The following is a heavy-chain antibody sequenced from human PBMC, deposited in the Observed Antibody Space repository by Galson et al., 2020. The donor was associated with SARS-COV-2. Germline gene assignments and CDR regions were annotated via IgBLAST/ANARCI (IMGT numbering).Heavy chain of an antibody. Sequence: QAGGSLRLSCVGPGFTFSIHWMSWVRQAPGKGLEWVADIKPDGSDKYYVDSVKGRFTIARDNAKNSVYLQMNSLRAEDTAMYYCARGHWGRDYWGQGTLVTVSS. V-gene: IGHV3-7*04. CDR3: ARGHWGRDY. J-gene: IGHJ4*02. D-gene: IGHD7-27*01. CDR1: GFTFSIHW. CDR2: IKPDGSDK.